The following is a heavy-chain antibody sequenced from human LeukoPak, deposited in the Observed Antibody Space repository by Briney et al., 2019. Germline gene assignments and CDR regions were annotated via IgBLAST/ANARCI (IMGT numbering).Heavy chain of an antibody. CDR2: ISSSSSYI. J-gene: IGHJ4*02. Sequence: GGSLRLSCAASGFTFSSYSVNWVRQAPGKGLEWVSSISSSSSYIYYADSVKGRFTISRDNAKNSLYLQMNSLRAEDTAVYYCASKKGGYDLTYWGQGTLVTVSS. V-gene: IGHV3-21*01. D-gene: IGHD5-12*01. CDR3: ASKKGGYDLTY. CDR1: GFTFSSYS.